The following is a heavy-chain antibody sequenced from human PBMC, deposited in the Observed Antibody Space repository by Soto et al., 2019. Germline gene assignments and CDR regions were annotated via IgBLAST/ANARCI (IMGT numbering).Heavy chain of an antibody. D-gene: IGHD2-8*01. CDR1: GFTFSSYA. V-gene: IGHV3-30-3*01. J-gene: IGHJ6*02. CDR2: ISYDGSNK. Sequence: PGGSLRLSCAASGFTFSSYAMHWVRQAPGKGLEWVAVISYDGSNKYYADSVKGRFTISRDNSKNTLYLQMNSLRAEDTAVYYCAREGVAGKYGMEVWGQGTTVTVSS. CDR3: AREGVAGKYGMEV.